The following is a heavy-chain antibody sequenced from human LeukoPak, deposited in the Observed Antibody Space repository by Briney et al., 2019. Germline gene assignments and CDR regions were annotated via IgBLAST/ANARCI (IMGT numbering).Heavy chain of an antibody. D-gene: IGHD6-25*01. Sequence: PGTSLRLSCAASGFSFSSYEMNWVRQAPGKGLEWISYISASGTLTHYADFVEGRFTISRDNARNSLYLQMNSLRGEDTAVYYCARDGTPIYSSGWVYMDVWGKGTTVTISS. CDR1: GFSFSSYE. V-gene: IGHV3-48*03. CDR3: ARDGTPIYSSGWVYMDV. CDR2: ISASGTLT. J-gene: IGHJ6*04.